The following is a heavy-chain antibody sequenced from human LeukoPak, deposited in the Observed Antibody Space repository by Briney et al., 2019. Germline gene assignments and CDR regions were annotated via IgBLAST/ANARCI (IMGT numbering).Heavy chain of an antibody. J-gene: IGHJ4*02. V-gene: IGHV3-33*01. CDR2: IWYDGSNK. Sequence: HAGGSLRLSCAASGFTFISNGMHWVRQAPGKGREWGAVIWYDGSNKYYADSVKGRFTISRDNSKNTLYLQMNSLKTEDTAVYYCTTDPLYDYVWGSYPPLDYWGQGTLVTVSS. CDR3: TTDPLYDYVWGSYPPLDY. CDR1: GFTFISNG. D-gene: IGHD3-16*02.